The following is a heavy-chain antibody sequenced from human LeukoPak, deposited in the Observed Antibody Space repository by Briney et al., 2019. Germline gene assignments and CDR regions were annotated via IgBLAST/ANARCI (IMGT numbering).Heavy chain of an antibody. CDR2: INPHNGGT. CDR1: GYTFTAYY. V-gene: IGHV1-2*02. Sequence: VASVKVSCKASGYTFTAYYMHWVRQAPGQGLEWMGWINPHNGGTKYAQKFQGRVTMTRDTSISTAYMEPSRLRSDDTAVYYCARGYDYVWGSYRLGEFDYWGQGTLVTVSS. CDR3: ARGYDYVWGSYRLGEFDY. D-gene: IGHD3-16*02. J-gene: IGHJ4*02.